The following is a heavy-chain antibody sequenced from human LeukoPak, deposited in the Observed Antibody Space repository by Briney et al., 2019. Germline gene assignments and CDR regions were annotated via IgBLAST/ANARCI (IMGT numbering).Heavy chain of an antibody. J-gene: IGHJ4*02. D-gene: IGHD3-22*01. CDR3: AKDRRDYYYDSSGYYLFDY. CDR2: IHQHGTKE. CDR1: GFTFSDYY. V-gene: IGHV3-7*03. Sequence: GGSLRLSCAASGFTFSDYYMSWIRQAPGKGLEWVANIHQHGTKENYVDSVKGRFTISRDNAKNSIYLQMNGLRAEDTAIYYCAKDRRDYYYDSSGYYLFDYWGQGTLVTVSS.